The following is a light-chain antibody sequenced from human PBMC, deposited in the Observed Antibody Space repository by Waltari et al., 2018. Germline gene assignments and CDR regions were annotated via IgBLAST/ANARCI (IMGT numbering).Light chain of an antibody. CDR1: PPNPPSGYD. Sequence: QSVLTQPPSLSGAPAQSVAIPCTGSPPNPPSGYDVPWYQQLPRTAPKLPIYENTNRPSGVPDRFSGSKSGSSASLAITGLQADDEADYYCQSYDSSLSRSVFGAGTTVTVL. J-gene: IGLJ1*01. CDR2: ENT. V-gene: IGLV1-40*01. CDR3: QSYDSSLSRSV.